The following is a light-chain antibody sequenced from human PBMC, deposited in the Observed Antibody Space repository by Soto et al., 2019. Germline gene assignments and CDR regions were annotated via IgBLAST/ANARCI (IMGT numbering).Light chain of an antibody. CDR1: QSVSSY. J-gene: IGKJ5*01. V-gene: IGKV3-11*01. CDR2: DAS. CDR3: QQRSNWPPIT. Sequence: EIVLTQSPATLSLSPGERATLSCRASQSVSSYLVWYQQKPGQPPRLPIYDASTRATGVPARFSGSGSGTDFTLTISSLEPEDFAVYYCQQRSNWPPITFGQGTLLEI.